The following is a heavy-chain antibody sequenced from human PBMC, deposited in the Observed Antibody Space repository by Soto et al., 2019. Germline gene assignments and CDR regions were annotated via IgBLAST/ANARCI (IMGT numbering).Heavy chain of an antibody. V-gene: IGHV4-59*01. Sequence: SETLSLTCTVSGGSISSYYWSWIRKTPGKGLEWIGYIYYSGSTNYNPSLKSRFTISRDNSKNTLYLQMNSLRAEDTAVYYCAKDYHGYYDFWSGYSNYYYYGMDVWGQGTTVTVSS. D-gene: IGHD3-3*01. J-gene: IGHJ6*02. CDR1: GGSISSYY. CDR3: AKDYHGYYDFWSGYSNYYYYGMDV. CDR2: IYYSGST.